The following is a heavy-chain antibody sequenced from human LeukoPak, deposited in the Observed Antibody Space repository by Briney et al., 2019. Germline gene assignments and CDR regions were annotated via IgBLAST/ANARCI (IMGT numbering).Heavy chain of an antibody. J-gene: IGHJ5*02. D-gene: IGHD2-15*01. V-gene: IGHV1-18*01. Sequence: GASVKVSCKASGYTFTSYGISWVRQAPGQGLEWMGWISAYNGNTNYEQKLQGRVTMTTDTSTSTAYMELRSLRSDDTAVYYCARDSDCSGGSCYVNWFDPWGQGTLVTVSS. CDR1: GYTFTSYG. CDR3: ARDSDCSGGSCYVNWFDP. CDR2: ISAYNGNT.